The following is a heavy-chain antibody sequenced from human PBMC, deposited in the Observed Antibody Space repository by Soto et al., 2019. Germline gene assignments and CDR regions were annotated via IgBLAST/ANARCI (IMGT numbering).Heavy chain of an antibody. CDR1: GFTFSGSA. Sequence: PGGSLRLSCAASGFTFSGSAMHWVRQASGKGLEWVGRIRSKANSYATAYAASVKGRFTISRDDSKNTAYLQMNSLKTEDTAVYYCTRPRWGAYGSDYWGKGTLVTVSS. CDR3: TRPRWGAYGSDY. CDR2: IRSKANSYAT. D-gene: IGHD3-16*01. V-gene: IGHV3-73*01. J-gene: IGHJ4*02.